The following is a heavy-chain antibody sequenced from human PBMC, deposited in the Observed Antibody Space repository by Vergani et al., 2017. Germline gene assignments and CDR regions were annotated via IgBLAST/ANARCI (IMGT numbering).Heavy chain of an antibody. V-gene: IGHV3-30*03. CDR1: GFTSSYYG. CDR2: ISYDGTQK. Sequence: QVHLVESGGGVVQPGSSLILSCVVSGFTSSYYGMHWVRQAPGKGLEWVAVISYDGTQKYYADSVKGRFTISRDNSKSTLYLQMNSLRTEDTAVYYCATKRXGTPGCQIGYFREWGQGTLVTVSS. D-gene: IGHD6-13*01. J-gene: IGHJ1*01. CDR3: ATKRXGTPGCQIGYFRE.